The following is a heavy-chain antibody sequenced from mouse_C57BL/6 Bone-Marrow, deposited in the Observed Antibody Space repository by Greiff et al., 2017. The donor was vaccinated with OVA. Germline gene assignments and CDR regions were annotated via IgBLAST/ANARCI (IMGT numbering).Heavy chain of an antibody. V-gene: IGHV1-5*01. J-gene: IGHJ1*03. Sequence: VQLQQSGTVLARPGASVKMSCKTSGYTFTSYWMHWVKQRPGQGLEWIGAIYPGNSDTSYNQKFKGKAKLTAVTSASTAYMQLSSLTTEDSAIYYCASVTTVVASFDVWGTGTTVTVSS. CDR1: GYTFTSYW. CDR2: IYPGNSDT. CDR3: ASVTTVVASFDV. D-gene: IGHD1-1*01.